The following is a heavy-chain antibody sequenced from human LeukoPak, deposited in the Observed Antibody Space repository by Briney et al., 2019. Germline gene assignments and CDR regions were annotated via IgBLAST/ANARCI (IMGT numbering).Heavy chain of an antibody. J-gene: IGHJ3*02. CDR3: ARRTYYYDSSGPRGVFDI. V-gene: IGHV4-59*12. CDR2: IYYSGST. Sequence: SETLSLTCTVSGGSISSYYWSWIRQPPGKGLEWIGYIYYSGSTNYNPSLKSRVTISVDTSKDQFSLKLSSVTAADTAVYYCARRTYYYDSSGPRGVFDIWGQGTMVTVSS. CDR1: GGSISSYY. D-gene: IGHD3-22*01.